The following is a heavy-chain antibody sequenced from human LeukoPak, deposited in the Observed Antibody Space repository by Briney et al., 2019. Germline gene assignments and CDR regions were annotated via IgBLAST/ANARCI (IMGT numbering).Heavy chain of an antibody. CDR1: GGSISSGDFP. J-gene: IGHJ4*02. V-gene: IGHV4-30-2*01. CDR3: ARGFYGAGSHFDY. D-gene: IGHD3-10*01. Sequence: PSETLSLTCAVSGGSISSGDFPWSWLRQPPGKGLEWIVYIFHTGHTSYNPSLKSRVTISVDMSKNQLSLRLTSVTAADTAVYYCARGFYGAGSHFDYWGQGTLVTVSS. CDR2: IFHTGHT.